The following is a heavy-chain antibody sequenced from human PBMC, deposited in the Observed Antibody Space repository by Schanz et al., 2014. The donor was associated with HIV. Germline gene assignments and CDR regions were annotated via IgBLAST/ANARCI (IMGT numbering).Heavy chain of an antibody. CDR2: VSAYNGDT. CDR1: GGTFMTYA. Sequence: QVQLVQSGAEVKKPGSSVKVSCKASGGTFMTYAISWVRQAPGQGLEWMGWVSAYNGDTKYAQRVQDRVIMTTDTSTTTAYMELRSLRSDETAIYYCARGGSGWYGYEGFDYWGQGTLVTVSS. CDR3: ARGGSGWYGYEGFDY. D-gene: IGHD6-19*01. V-gene: IGHV1-18*01. J-gene: IGHJ4*02.